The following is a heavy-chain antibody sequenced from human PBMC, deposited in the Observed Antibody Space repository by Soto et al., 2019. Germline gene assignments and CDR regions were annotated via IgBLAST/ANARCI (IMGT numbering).Heavy chain of an antibody. J-gene: IGHJ4*01. V-gene: IGHV4-30-2*01. CDR2: IYHSGST. D-gene: IGHD3-10*01. CDR3: ARYGSGSNYKDPFDY. Sequence: SETLSLTCAVSGGSISSGGYSWSWIRQPPGKGLEWIGYIYHSGSTYYNPSLKSRVTISVDRSKNQFSLKLSSVTAEDTAMYYCARYGSGSNYKDPFDYWGHGTLVTVS. CDR1: GGSISSGGYS.